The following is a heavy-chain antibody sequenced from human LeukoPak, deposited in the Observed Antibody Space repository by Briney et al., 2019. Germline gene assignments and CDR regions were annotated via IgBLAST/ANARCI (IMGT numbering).Heavy chain of an antibody. CDR3: ARELTRTSSVLLPDY. CDR2: ISSSSSYI. J-gene: IGHJ4*02. V-gene: IGHV3-21*06. Sequence: NPGGSLRLSCAASGFTFSSYSMNWVRQAPGKGLEWVSSISSSSSYIYYADSVKDRFTISRDNATNSLYLLMNSLRAEDTAVYYCARELTRTSSVLLPDYWGQGTLVTVSS. D-gene: IGHD4/OR15-4a*01. CDR1: GFTFSSYS.